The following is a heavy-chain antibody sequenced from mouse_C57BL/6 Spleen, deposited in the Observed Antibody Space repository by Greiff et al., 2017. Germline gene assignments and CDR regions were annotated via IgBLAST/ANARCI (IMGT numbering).Heavy chain of an antibody. CDR3: ARHGDYYAMDY. Sequence: EVKLVESGGDLVKPGGSLKLSCAASGITFSSYGMSWVRQTPDKRLEWVATISSGGSYTYYPDSVKGRFTISRDNAKNTLYLQMSSLKSEDTAMYYCARHGDYYAMDYWGQGTSVTVSS. D-gene: IGHD1-1*02. J-gene: IGHJ4*01. CDR2: ISSGGSYT. CDR1: GITFSSYG. V-gene: IGHV5-6*01.